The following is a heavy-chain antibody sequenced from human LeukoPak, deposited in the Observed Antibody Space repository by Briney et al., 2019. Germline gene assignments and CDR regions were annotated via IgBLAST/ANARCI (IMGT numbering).Heavy chain of an antibody. D-gene: IGHD3-10*01. J-gene: IGHJ4*02. V-gene: IGHV3-9*01. Sequence: GGSLRLSFAASGFTFDDYAMHWVRQAPGKGLEWVSGISWNSGSIGYADSVKGRFTISRDNAKNSLYLQMNSLRAEDTALYYCAKDRGFYGSGSFVDYWGQGTLVTVSS. CDR3: AKDRGFYGSGSFVDY. CDR1: GFTFDDYA. CDR2: ISWNSGSI.